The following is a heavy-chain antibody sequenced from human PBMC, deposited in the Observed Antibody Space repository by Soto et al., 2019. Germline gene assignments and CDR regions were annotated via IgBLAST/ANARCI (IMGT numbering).Heavy chain of an antibody. J-gene: IGHJ6*02. Sequence: GASVKVSCKASGFTFTSSAVQGVRQARGQRLEWIGWIVVGSGNTNYAQKFQERVTITRDMSTSTAYMELSSLRSEDTAVYYCAAGFYYYYGMDVWGQGTTVTVSS. V-gene: IGHV1-58*01. CDR1: GFTFTSSA. CDR2: IVVGSGNT. CDR3: AAGFYYYYGMDV.